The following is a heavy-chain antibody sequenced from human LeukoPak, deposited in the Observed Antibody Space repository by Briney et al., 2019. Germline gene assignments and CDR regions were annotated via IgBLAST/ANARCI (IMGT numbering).Heavy chain of an antibody. V-gene: IGHV3-30*18. CDR1: GFTLSSYG. Sequence: PGGSLRLSCAASGFTLSSYGMHWVRQAPGKGLEWVAVISYDGSNKYYADSVKGRFTISRDNSKNTLYLQMNSLRAEDTAVYYCAKDLAAAGPEGAYWGQGTLVTVSS. D-gene: IGHD6-13*01. CDR3: AKDLAAAGPEGAY. J-gene: IGHJ4*02. CDR2: ISYDGSNK.